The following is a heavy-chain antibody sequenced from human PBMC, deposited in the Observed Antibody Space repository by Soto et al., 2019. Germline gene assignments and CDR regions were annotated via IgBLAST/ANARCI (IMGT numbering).Heavy chain of an antibody. CDR1: GGPFRNFG. D-gene: IGHD2-21*01. V-gene: IGHV1-69*01. CDR2: IIPIFGTP. CDR3: ARGAPGMVGGEPCYRPDSWFEL. J-gene: IGHJ5*02. Sequence: QGQLVQSGAEVRKPGSSVKVSCKASGGPFRNFGVTWVRQAPGQGLEWMGAIIPIFGTPKYAQKFQGRVTLTADESTGTSYVEGGNLRFEDTAVYYGARGAPGMVGGEPCYRPDSWFELWGQGTLVTVSS.